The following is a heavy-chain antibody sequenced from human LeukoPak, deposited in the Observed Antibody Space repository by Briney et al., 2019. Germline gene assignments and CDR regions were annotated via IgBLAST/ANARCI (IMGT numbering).Heavy chain of an antibody. CDR1: GFPFGNYA. J-gene: IGHJ4*02. Sequence: GRSLRLSCVASGFPFGNYAVHWVRQTPGKGLEWVAGIPWNNDIITYADSVRGRFTVSRDNAKNSVYLQMDSLKPEDTALYHCVRGDWLDFWGQGTLVTVSS. D-gene: IGHD3-9*01. V-gene: IGHV3-9*01. CDR2: IPWNNDII. CDR3: VRGDWLDF.